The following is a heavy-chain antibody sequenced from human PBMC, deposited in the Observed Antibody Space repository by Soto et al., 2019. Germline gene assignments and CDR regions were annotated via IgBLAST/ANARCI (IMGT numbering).Heavy chain of an antibody. J-gene: IGHJ4*02. CDR2: IKKDGSAK. Sequence: EVRLVESGGGLVQPGGSLRLYCAASGFTFSSYWMTWVRQARGKGLEWVANIKKDGSAKYYGDSVKGRFTITRDNAKNALYLQMNSLRAEDSAVYYCASWLKTSGWYVLREGSFDYGGQGTLVTVSS. D-gene: IGHD6-19*01. V-gene: IGHV3-7*01. CDR1: GFTFSSYW. CDR3: ASWLKTSGWYVLREGSFDY.